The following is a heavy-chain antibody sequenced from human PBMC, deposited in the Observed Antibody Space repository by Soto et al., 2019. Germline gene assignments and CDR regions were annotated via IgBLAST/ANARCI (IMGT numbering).Heavy chain of an antibody. V-gene: IGHV1-69*13. CDR3: ARETMISAHAFDI. Sequence: SVKVSCKASGGTFSSYAISWVRQAPGQGLEWMGGIIPIFGTANYAQKFQGRVTITADESTSTAYMELSSLRSDDTAVYYCARETMISAHAFDIWGQGTRVTVAS. CDR2: IIPIFGTA. J-gene: IGHJ3*02. CDR1: GGTFSSYA. D-gene: IGHD3-16*01.